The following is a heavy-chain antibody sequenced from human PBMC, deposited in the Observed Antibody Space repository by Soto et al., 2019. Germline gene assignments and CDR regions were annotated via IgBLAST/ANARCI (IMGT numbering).Heavy chain of an antibody. CDR1: GASVSSTDL. CDR2: IYHTGST. Sequence: QVQLRQSGPGLVKPSGTLSFTCAVSGASVSSTDLWTWVLQSPWKGLEWIGEIYHTGSTSYNPSPARLVNISVDKPHKQYTPIMLYVTAADTVVYYCENFPLRGELRLLPIPTWGQGTLVTVSS. J-gene: IGHJ5*02. CDR3: ENFPLRGELRLLPIPT. D-gene: IGHD6-25*01. V-gene: IGHV4-4*02.